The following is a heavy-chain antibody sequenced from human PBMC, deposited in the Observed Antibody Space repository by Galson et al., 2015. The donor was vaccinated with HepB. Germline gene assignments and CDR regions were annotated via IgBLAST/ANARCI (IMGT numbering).Heavy chain of an antibody. D-gene: IGHD3-22*01. CDR1: GFSFSNAR. V-gene: IGHV3-15*01. CDR3: TTDDYYFDNGRYYPFGDY. J-gene: IGHJ4*02. Sequence: SLRLSCAASGFSFSNARMSWVRQAPGKGLEWVGRIKSKTDGGTTDYATPVRGRFTISRDDSKNTLYLQMSSLKTEDTAVYSCTTDDYYFDNGRYYPFGDYWGQGTLVTVSS. CDR2: IKSKTDGGTT.